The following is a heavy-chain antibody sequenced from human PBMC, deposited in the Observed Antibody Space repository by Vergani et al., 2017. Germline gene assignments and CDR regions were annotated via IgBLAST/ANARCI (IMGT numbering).Heavy chain of an antibody. CDR2: INPSGGST. CDR3: ARELLMTTVTNDAFDI. CDR1: GGTFTSYY. Sequence: QVQLVQSGAEVKKPGSSVKVSCKASGGTFTSYYMHWVRQAPGQGLEWMGIINPSGGSTSYAQKFQGRVTMTRDTSISTAYMELSRLRSDDTAVYYCARELLMTTVTNDAFDIWGQGTMVTVSS. D-gene: IGHD4-17*01. V-gene: IGHV1-46*01. J-gene: IGHJ3*02.